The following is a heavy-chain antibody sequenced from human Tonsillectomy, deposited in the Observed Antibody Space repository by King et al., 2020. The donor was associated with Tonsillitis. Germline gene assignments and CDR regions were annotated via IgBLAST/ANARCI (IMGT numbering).Heavy chain of an antibody. V-gene: IGHV3-21*01. Sequence: VQLVESGGGLVKPGGSLRLSCAASGFTFSNYTMNWVRQAPGKGLEWVSFINYSGSYLFYADSVKGRFTISRHNAKNSLYLQMNSLRAEDAALYYCASILQTDFDYWGQGTLVTVSS. CDR3: ASILQTDFDY. CDR2: INYSGSYL. CDR1: GFTFSNYT. J-gene: IGHJ4*02.